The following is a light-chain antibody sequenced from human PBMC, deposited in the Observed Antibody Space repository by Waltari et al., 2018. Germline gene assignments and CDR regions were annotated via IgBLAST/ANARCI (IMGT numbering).Light chain of an antibody. CDR3: QQSYSNPVT. CDR2: TAS. J-gene: IGKJ4*01. V-gene: IGKV1-39*01. Sequence: DIQMTQSPSSLSASVGDRVTITCRASQNIDNYLNWYQQKPGKAPNLLIYTASSLQSGVPSRFDGSGSGTDFTLTISSLQPEDFATYYCQQSYSNPVTFGGGTKVEIK. CDR1: QNIDNY.